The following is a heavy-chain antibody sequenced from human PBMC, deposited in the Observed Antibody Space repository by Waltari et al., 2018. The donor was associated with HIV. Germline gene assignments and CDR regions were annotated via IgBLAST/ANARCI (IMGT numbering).Heavy chain of an antibody. J-gene: IGHJ5*02. Sequence: QVQLQQSGPGLVKPSQTLSLSCAISGDSVSSNSAAWNWISQSPSRGLEWLGRTYYRSKWYSDYAISVESRMTINPDTSKNQFSLQLNSVTPEDTAVYYCARDQITMIRGAIYWFDHWGQGTLVTVSS. V-gene: IGHV6-1*01. CDR2: TYYRSKWYS. CDR1: GDSVSSNSAA. D-gene: IGHD3-10*01. CDR3: ARDQITMIRGAIYWFDH.